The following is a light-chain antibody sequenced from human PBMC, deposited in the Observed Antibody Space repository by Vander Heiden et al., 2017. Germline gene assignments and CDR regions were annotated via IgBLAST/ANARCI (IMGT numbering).Light chain of an antibody. CDR3: QSADSSGIYRV. CDR1: ALPKQF. J-gene: IGLJ3*02. CDR2: KDT. Sequence: SYELTQPPSVSLSPGPTARIPCSGDALPKQFAYWYQQKPGQAPVLVIYKDTERPSGIPERFSGSSSGTRVTLTISGVQAEDEADYYCQSADSSGIYRVFGGGTKLTVL. V-gene: IGLV3-25*03.